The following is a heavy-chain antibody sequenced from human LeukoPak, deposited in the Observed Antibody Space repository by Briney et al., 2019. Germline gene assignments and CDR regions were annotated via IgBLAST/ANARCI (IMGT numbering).Heavy chain of an antibody. Sequence: SETLSLTCTVSGGSISSSSYYWGWLRQPPGTGLEWIGSIYYSGSTYYNPSLKSRVTISVDTSKNQFSLKLSSVTAADTAVYYCARDRVAAAGRQTEGFDYWGQGTLVTVSS. CDR3: ARDRVAAAGRQTEGFDY. CDR1: GGSISSSSYY. CDR2: IYYSGST. D-gene: IGHD6-13*01. J-gene: IGHJ4*02. V-gene: IGHV4-39*07.